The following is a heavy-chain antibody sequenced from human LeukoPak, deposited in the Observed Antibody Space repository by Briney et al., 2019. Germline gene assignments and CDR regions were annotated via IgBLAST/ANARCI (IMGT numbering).Heavy chain of an antibody. Sequence: PGGSLRLSCAASGFTFSSYAMHWVRQAPGKGLEWVAVISYDGSNKYYADSVKGRFTISRDNSKNTLYLQMNSLRAEDTAVYYCAREHCSSTSCYRGLGNYYYYYGMDVWGQGTTVTVSS. CDR2: ISYDGSNK. CDR1: GFTFSSYA. J-gene: IGHJ6*02. D-gene: IGHD2-2*02. V-gene: IGHV3-30-3*01. CDR3: AREHCSSTSCYRGLGNYYYYYGMDV.